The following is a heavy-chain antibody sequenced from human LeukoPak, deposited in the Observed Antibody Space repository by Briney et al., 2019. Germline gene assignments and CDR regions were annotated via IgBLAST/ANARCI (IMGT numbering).Heavy chain of an antibody. D-gene: IGHD6-13*01. V-gene: IGHV3-23*01. J-gene: IGHJ6*02. CDR2: ISGSGGST. CDR1: GFTFSSYA. CDR3: AKDDSSSWYYYYGMDV. Sequence: GGSLRLSCAASGFTFSSYAMSWVRQAPGKGLEWVSAISGSGGSTYYADSVKGRFTISRDNSKNTLYLQMNSLRAEDTAVYYCAKDDSSSWYYYYGMDVWGQGTTVTVS.